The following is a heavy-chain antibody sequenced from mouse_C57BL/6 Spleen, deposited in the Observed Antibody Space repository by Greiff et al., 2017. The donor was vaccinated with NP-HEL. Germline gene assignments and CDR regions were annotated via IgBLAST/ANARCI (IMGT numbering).Heavy chain of an antibody. J-gene: IGHJ1*03. CDR3: ARGWLPQRDYYWYFDV. V-gene: IGHV1-82*01. Sequence: QVQLQQSGPELVKPGASVKISCKASGYAFSSSWMNWVKQRPGKGLEWIGRIYPGDGDTNYNGKFKGKATLTADKSSSTAYMQLSSLTSEDSAVYFCARGWLPQRDYYWYFDVWGTGTTVTVSS. CDR2: IYPGDGDT. D-gene: IGHD2-3*01. CDR1: GYAFSSSW.